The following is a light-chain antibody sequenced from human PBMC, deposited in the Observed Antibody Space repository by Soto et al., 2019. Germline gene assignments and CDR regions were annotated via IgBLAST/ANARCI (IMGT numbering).Light chain of an antibody. J-gene: IGKJ5*01. CDR2: DVS. CDR3: QQRNYWQVT. CDR1: QSISGY. Sequence: IVLTQSPGNLSLTPVARDTLYFRASQSISGYLAWYQQKPGQAPRLLIYDVSNRATGIPARFSGSGSGTDFTLTISSLEPEDFAIYYCQQRNYWQVTFGQGTRLEIK. V-gene: IGKV3-11*01.